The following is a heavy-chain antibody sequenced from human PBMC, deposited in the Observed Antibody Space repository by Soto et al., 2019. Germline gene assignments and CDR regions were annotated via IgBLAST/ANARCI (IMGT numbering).Heavy chain of an antibody. CDR2: MNPNSGNT. V-gene: IGHV1-8*01. CDR1: GYTFTSYD. CDR3: AREKTSYGMDV. Sequence: QVQLVQSGAEVKKPGASVKVSCKASGYTFTSYDINWVRQATGQGLEWMGWMNPNSGNTGYAHKFQGRVTMTRNTSISTAYSVLSSMRSEDTAVYYCAREKTSYGMDVWGQGTTVTVSS. J-gene: IGHJ6*02.